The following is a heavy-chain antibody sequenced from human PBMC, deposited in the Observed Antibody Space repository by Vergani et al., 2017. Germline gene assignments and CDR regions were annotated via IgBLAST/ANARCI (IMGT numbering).Heavy chain of an antibody. J-gene: IGHJ4*02. CDR1: GGTFSTSA. V-gene: IGHV1-69*18. CDR3: AVTHDYADAQLDF. Sequence: QVQLVQSGAEVKKSGASVKVSCKASGGTFSTSAITWVRQAPGQGLEWVGRIIPKFHIPLYAHKFQGRVTISADESTSPAYMELRSLKSEDTAVFYCAVTHDYADAQLDFWGQGTLVTVSS. D-gene: IGHD4-17*01. CDR2: IIPKFHIP.